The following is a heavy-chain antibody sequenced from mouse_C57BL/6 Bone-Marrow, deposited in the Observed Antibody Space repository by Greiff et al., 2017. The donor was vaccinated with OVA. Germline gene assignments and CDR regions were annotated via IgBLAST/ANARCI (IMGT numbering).Heavy chain of an antibody. V-gene: IGHV1-19*01. CDR2: INHYNGGT. J-gene: IGHJ3*01. D-gene: IGHD2-4*01. Sequence: VQLQQSGPVLVKPGASVKMSCKASGYTFTDYYMNWVKQSHGKSLEWIGVINHYNGGTSYNQKFKGKATLTVDKSSSTAYMELNSLTSEDSAVYYCARSGPTMITTGFAYWGQGTLVTVSA. CDR3: ARSGPTMITTGFAY. CDR1: GYTFTDYY.